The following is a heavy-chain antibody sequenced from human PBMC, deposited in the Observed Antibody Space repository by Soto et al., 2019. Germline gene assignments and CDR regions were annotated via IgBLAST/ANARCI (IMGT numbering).Heavy chain of an antibody. CDR2: ISSSSSYI. Sequence: EVQLVESGGGLVKPGGSLRLSCAASGFTFSSYSMNWVRQAPGKGLEWVSSISSSSSYIYYADSVKGRFTISRDNSKNTLYLQMNSLRAEDTAVYYCAKGESRLPTAMAGYFDYWGQGTLVTVSS. D-gene: IGHD5-18*01. V-gene: IGHV3-21*01. CDR3: AKGESRLPTAMAGYFDY. J-gene: IGHJ4*02. CDR1: GFTFSSYS.